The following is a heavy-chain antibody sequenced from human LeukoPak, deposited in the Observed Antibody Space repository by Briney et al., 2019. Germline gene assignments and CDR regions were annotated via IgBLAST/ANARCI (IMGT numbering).Heavy chain of an antibody. CDR3: ARGGSNWNYRYYFED. V-gene: IGHV1-18*01. Sequence: ASVKVSCKASGYTFTSYGISWVRQAPGQGLEWMGWISSKSGTTNYAPKVQDRVTLTRDTSTSITYMELRSLTSDDTAVYFCARGGSNWNYRYYFEDWGQGTLVTVSS. CDR1: GYTFTSYG. CDR2: ISSKSGTT. D-gene: IGHD1-7*01. J-gene: IGHJ4*02.